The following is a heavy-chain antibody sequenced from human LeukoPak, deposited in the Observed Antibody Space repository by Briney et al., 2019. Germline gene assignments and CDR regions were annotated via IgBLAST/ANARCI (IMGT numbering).Heavy chain of an antibody. Sequence: PGGPLRLSCAASGFTFSSYGIHWVRQAPGKGLEWVAFIRSDGNKQNYADSVKGRFTISRDNSKNTVYLQMDSLRTEDTAVYYCAKDDPFFDYWGQGILVTVSS. V-gene: IGHV3-30*02. CDR2: IRSDGNKQ. CDR3: AKDDPFFDY. CDR1: GFTFSSYG. J-gene: IGHJ4*02.